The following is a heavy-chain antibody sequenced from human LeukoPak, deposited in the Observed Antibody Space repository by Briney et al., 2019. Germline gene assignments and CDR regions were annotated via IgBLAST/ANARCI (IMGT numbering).Heavy chain of an antibody. CDR1: GFTFSTYW. CDR2: ISGSGGST. CDR3: AKFEADYDSSGPDY. J-gene: IGHJ4*02. Sequence: GGSLRLSCAASGFTFSTYWMHWVRQAPGKGLEWVSAISGSGGSTYYTDSVKGRFTISRDNSKNTLYLQMNSLRAEDTAVYYCAKFEADYDSSGPDYWGQGTLVTVSS. D-gene: IGHD3-22*01. V-gene: IGHV3-23*01.